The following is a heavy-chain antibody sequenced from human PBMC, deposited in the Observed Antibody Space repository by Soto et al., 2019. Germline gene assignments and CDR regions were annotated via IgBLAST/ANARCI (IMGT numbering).Heavy chain of an antibody. J-gene: IGHJ6*02. V-gene: IGHV3-21*01. CDR1: GFTFSSYS. Sequence: GGSLRLSCAASGFTFSSYSMNWVRQAPGKGLEWVSSISSSSSYIYYADSVKGRFTISRDNAKNSLYLQMNSLRAEDTAVYYCARDLGWLRFDYYGMDVWGQGTTVTVSS. CDR3: ARDLGWLRFDYYGMDV. CDR2: ISSSSSYI. D-gene: IGHD5-12*01.